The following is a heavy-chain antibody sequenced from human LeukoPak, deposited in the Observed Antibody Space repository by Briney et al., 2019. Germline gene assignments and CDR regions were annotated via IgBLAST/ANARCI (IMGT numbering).Heavy chain of an antibody. CDR2: INHSGST. D-gene: IGHD3-22*01. CDR3: ARGGYFDTSGYFSWNGSRSKFDS. Sequence: SETLSLTCAVYGGSFSGYYWSWIRQPPGKGLEWIGEINHSGSTNYNPSLKSRVTIVADTSKDQFSLKLSSVTAADTAVYYCARGGYFDTSGYFSWNGSRSKFDSWGQGTLVTVSS. CDR1: GGSFSGYY. V-gene: IGHV4-34*01. J-gene: IGHJ4*02.